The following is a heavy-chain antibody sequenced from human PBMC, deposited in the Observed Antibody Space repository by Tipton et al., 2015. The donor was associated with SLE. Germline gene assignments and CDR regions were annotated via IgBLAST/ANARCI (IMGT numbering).Heavy chain of an antibody. V-gene: IGHV4-61*01. J-gene: IGHJ3*02. D-gene: IGHD4-17*01. Sequence: TLSLTCTVSGGSISSSSYYWGWIRQPPGKGLEWIGYIYYSGSTNYNPSLKSRVTISVDTSKNQFSLKLSSVTAADTAVYYCAREAATVNHDAFDIWGQGTMVTVSS. CDR1: GGSISSSSYY. CDR2: IYYSGST. CDR3: AREAATVNHDAFDI.